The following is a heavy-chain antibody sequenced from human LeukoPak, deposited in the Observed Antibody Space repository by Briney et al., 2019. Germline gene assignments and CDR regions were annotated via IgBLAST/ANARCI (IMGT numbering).Heavy chain of an antibody. CDR3: ARGSWFDP. J-gene: IGHJ5*02. V-gene: IGHV3-23*01. Sequence: GGSLRLSCAASGFTFSSYSMTWVRQTPGKGLEWVSGISDSGDSTYYADSVKGRFTISRDNSKNTLYLQMNSLRAEDTAVYYCARGSWFDPWGQGTLVTVSS. CDR1: GFTFSSYS. CDR2: ISDSGDST.